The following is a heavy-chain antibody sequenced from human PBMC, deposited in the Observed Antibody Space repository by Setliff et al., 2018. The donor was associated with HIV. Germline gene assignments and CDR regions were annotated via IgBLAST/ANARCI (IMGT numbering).Heavy chain of an antibody. V-gene: IGHV4-39*01. Sequence: PSETLSLTCTVSGGSIRSSSSYWGWIRQPPGKGLEWIGIIYYSGSTYYKPSLKSRVTISVDTSKNQFSLKLNSVTAADTAIYYCARQVSIPGVAITPVDYWGQGALVTVSS. CDR2: IYYSGST. CDR1: GGSIRSSSSY. CDR3: ARQVSIPGVAITPVDY. D-gene: IGHD5-12*01. J-gene: IGHJ4*02.